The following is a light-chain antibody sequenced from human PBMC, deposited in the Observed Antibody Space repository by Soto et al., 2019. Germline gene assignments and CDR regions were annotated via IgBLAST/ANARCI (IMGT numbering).Light chain of an antibody. CDR1: NSDVGGYNY. CDR3: SSYTATTTSYV. V-gene: IGLV2-14*03. CDR2: DVS. J-gene: IGLJ1*01. Sequence: QSALAQPASVSESPGQSITISCTGTNSDVGGYNYVSWYQQHPGKVPKLMIYDVSNRPSGVSNRFSGSKSGNTASLTISGLQAEDEADYYCSSYTATTTSYVFGTGTPLTVL.